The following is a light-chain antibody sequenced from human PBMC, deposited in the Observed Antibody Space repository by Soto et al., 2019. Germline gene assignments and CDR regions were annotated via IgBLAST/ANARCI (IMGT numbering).Light chain of an antibody. V-gene: IGKV3-15*01. CDR3: QQYNNWPLT. CDR1: QSVSSN. CDR2: GAS. Sequence: EIVMTQSPATLSVSPGERATLSCRASQSVSSNLAWYQQKPCQAPRLLIYGASTRATGFPARFSGSRSGTEFTLTISSLQSEDFAVYYCQQYNNWPLTFGGGTKVEIK. J-gene: IGKJ4*01.